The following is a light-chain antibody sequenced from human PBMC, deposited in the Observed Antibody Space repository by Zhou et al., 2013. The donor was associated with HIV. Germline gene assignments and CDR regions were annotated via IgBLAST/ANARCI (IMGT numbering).Light chain of an antibody. Sequence: EIVLTQSPATLSLSPGERATLSCRASQSVSSYLAWYQQKPGQAPRLLIYRASSRATGIPDRFSGSGSGTDFTLTISSLQPEDVATYYCQKYNSAPFTFGPGTKVDIK. V-gene: IGKV3-11*01. CDR1: QSVSSY. CDR3: QKYNSAPFT. CDR2: RAS. J-gene: IGKJ3*01.